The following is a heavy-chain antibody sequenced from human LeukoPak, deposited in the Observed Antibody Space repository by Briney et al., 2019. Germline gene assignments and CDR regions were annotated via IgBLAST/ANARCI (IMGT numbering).Heavy chain of an antibody. V-gene: IGHV3-74*01. CDR2: INTDGSST. CDR3: ARGTPSSSGWLYYGMDV. J-gene: IGHJ6*02. CDR1: GFTFSSYW. D-gene: IGHD6-19*01. Sequence: GGSLRLSCAASGFTFSSYWMHWVRQAPGKGLVWVSRINTDGSSTSYADSVKGRFTISRDNAKNTLYLQMNSLRAEDTAVYYCARGTPSSSGWLYYGMDVWGQGTTVTVSS.